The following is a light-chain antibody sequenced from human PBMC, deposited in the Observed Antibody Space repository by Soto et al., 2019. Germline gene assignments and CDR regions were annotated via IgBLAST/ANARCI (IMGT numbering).Light chain of an antibody. Sequence: DIQMTQSPSSLSASVGDRVTITCRASQSISRYLNWYQKKPGTDPKLLIYAASTLQSGVPSRFSGNESGTDFTLNISSLQPEDTATYYCQQSYNLKFTFGPGTKVDIK. V-gene: IGKV1-39*01. CDR1: QSISRY. CDR2: AAS. J-gene: IGKJ3*01. CDR3: QQSYNLKFT.